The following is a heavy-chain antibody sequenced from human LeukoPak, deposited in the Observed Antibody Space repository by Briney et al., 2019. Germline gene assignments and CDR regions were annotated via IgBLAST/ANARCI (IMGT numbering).Heavy chain of an antibody. CDR2: IYYSGST. CDR1: GGSISSYY. D-gene: IGHD3-16*02. J-gene: IGHJ3*02. Sequence: PSETLSLTCTVSGGSISSYYWSWIRQPPGKGLEWIGYIYYSGSTNYNPSLKSRVTISVDTSKNQFSLKLSSVTAADTAVYYCASSAMITFGGVIVRDAFDIWGQGTMVTVSS. CDR3: ASSAMITFGGVIVRDAFDI. V-gene: IGHV4-59*01.